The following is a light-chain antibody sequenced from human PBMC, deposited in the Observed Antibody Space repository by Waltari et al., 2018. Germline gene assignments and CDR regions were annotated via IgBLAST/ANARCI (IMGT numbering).Light chain of an antibody. V-gene: IGKV1-9*01. J-gene: IGKJ2*03. CDR3: QQHNSNPYS. CDR2: KAS. CDR1: QGISSY. Sequence: DIQMTQSPSSLSASVGDRVTITCRASQGISSYLAWYQQKPGKAPKLLIYKASTFQSGVPSRFSGSGSVTDFTLTISSLQPEDFATYYCQQHNSNPYSFGQGTKVEIK.